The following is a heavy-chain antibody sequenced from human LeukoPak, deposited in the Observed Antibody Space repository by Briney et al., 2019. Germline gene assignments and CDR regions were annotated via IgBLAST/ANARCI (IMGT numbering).Heavy chain of an antibody. D-gene: IGHD1-26*01. CDR2: INHSGST. J-gene: IGHJ4*02. V-gene: IGHV4-34*01. CDR3: ARPGGGSYTGDY. CDR1: GGSFGGYY. Sequence: SETLSLTCAVYGGSFGGYYWSWIRQPPGKGLEWIGEINHSGSTNYNPSLKSRVTISVDTSKNQFSLKLSSVTAADTAVYYCARPGGGSYTGDYWGQGTLVTVSS.